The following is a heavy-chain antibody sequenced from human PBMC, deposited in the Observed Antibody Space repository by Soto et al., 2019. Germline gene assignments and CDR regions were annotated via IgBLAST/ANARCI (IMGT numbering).Heavy chain of an antibody. V-gene: IGHV4-31*03. CDR1: GGSLSSGGYY. D-gene: IGHD2-2*03. CDR3: ARTGERWILGYYFDY. CDR2: IYYSGST. Sequence: SETLSLTCTVSGGSLSSGGYYWSWIRQHPGKGLEWIGYIYYSGSTYYNPSLKSRVTISVDTSKNQFSLKLSSVTAADTAVYYCARTGERWILGYYFDYWGQGTLVTVSS. J-gene: IGHJ4*02.